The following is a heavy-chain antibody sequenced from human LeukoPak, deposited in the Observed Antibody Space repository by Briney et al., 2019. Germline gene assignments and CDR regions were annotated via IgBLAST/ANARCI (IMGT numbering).Heavy chain of an antibody. V-gene: IGHV1-18*01. J-gene: IGHJ5*02. CDR3: ARSTSSGWPYNWFDP. Sequence: ASVKVSCKASGYTSTTYGISWVRQATGQGLEWMGWMNPNSGNTGYAQKFQGRVTMTTDTSTSTAYMELRSLRSDDTAVYYCARSTSSGWPYNWFDPWGQGTLVTVSS. CDR1: GYTSTTYG. D-gene: IGHD6-19*01. CDR2: MNPNSGNT.